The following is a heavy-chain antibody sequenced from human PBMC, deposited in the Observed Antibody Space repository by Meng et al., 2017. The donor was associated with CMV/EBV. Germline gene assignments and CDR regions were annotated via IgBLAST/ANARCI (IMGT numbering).Heavy chain of an antibody. J-gene: IGHJ6*02. D-gene: IGHD3-10*01. CDR1: GYTFTGYY. CDR3: ARDRGGWFGRSYYGMDV. Sequence: ASVKVSCKASGYTFTGYYMHWVRQAPGQGLEWMGWINPNSGGTNYAQKFQGRVTMTRDTSISTAYMELSRLRSDDTAVYYCARDRGGWFGRSYYGMDVWGQGTTVIVSS. CDR2: INPNSGGT. V-gene: IGHV1-2*02.